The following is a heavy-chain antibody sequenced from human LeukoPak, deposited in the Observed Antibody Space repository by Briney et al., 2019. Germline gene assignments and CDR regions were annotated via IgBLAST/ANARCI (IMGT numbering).Heavy chain of an antibody. CDR3: ARVAISRNDAFDI. Sequence: SETLSLTCAVSGGSISSGGYSWSWIWQPPGKGLEWIGYIYHSGSTYYNPSLKSRVTISVDRSKNQFSLKLSSVTAADTAVYYCARVAISRNDAFDIWGQGTMVTVSS. J-gene: IGHJ3*02. D-gene: IGHD1-14*01. V-gene: IGHV4-30-2*01. CDR2: IYHSGST. CDR1: GGSISSGGYS.